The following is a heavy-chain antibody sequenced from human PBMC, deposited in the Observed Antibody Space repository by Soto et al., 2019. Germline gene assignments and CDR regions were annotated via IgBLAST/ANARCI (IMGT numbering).Heavy chain of an antibody. CDR2: IWFDGSNK. Sequence: QVQLVESGGGVVQPGRSLRLSCAASGFTFSSYGMHWVRQAPGKGLEWVAVIWFDGSNKFYADSVKGRFTISRDNSKNTVSLQVNSLRHEDSAAYYCATTGPYWGQGTLVTVSS. V-gene: IGHV3-33*01. J-gene: IGHJ4*02. CDR1: GFTFSSYG. CDR3: ATTGPY.